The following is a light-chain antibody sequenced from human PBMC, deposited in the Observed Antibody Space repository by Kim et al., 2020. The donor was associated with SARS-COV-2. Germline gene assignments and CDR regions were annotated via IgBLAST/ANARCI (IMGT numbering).Light chain of an antibody. CDR2: EVS. CDR1: SSDVGGYNY. J-gene: IGLJ1*01. CDR3: SSYAGSNNYV. V-gene: IGLV2-8*01. Sequence: QSALTQPPSASGSPGRSVTISCTGTSSDVGGYNYVSWYQQHPGKAPKLMIYEVSERPSGVPDRFSGSKSGNTASLTVSGLQAEDEADYYCSSYAGSNNYVFGTGTKVTVL.